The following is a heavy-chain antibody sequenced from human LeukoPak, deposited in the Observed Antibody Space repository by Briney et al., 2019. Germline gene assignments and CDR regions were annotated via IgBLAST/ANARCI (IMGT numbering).Heavy chain of an antibody. CDR2: INHTGST. CDR1: GGSFSGYY. J-gene: IGHJ4*02. Sequence: SETLSLTCAVYGGSFSGYYWSWIRQPPEKGLEWIGEINHTGSTNYNPSLKSRFTISVDTSKNQFSLKLSSVTAADTAVYYCARRRGDYVWGSYRYTGFSFDYWGQGTLVTVSS. CDR3: ARRRGDYVWGSYRYTGFSFDY. D-gene: IGHD3-16*02. V-gene: IGHV4-34*01.